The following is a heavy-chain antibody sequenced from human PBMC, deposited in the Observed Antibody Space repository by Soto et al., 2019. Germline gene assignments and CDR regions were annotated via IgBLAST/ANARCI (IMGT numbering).Heavy chain of an antibody. CDR1: GFTVSSNY. J-gene: IGHJ3*02. Sequence: PGGSLRLSCAASGFTVSSNYMSWVRQAPGKGLEWVSVIYSGGSTYYADSVKGRFTISRDNSKNTLYLQMNSLRAEDTAVYYCARGLLWFGELLKASPLYAFDIWGQGTMVTVSS. D-gene: IGHD3-10*01. V-gene: IGHV3-53*01. CDR2: IYSGGST. CDR3: ARGLLWFGELLKASPLYAFDI.